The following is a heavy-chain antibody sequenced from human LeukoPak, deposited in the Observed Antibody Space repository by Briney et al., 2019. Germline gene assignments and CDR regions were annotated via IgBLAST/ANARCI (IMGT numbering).Heavy chain of an antibody. CDR2: IYYSGST. V-gene: IGHV4-59*01. J-gene: IGHJ6*04. CDR3: ARFSSSWYGVDV. D-gene: IGHD6-13*01. CDR1: GGSINSYF. Sequence: SETLSLTRTVSGGSINSYFWTWIRQPPGKGLEWIGYIYYSGSTNYNPSLKSRVTISVDTSKNHFSLKLSSVTAADTAVYYCARFSSSWYGVDVWGKGTTVTVSS.